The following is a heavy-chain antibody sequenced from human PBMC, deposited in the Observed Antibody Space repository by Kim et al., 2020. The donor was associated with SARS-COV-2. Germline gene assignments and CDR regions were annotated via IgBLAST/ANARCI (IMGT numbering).Heavy chain of an antibody. CDR3: ARGPRPTLYYYYGMDV. CDR2: MNPNSGNT. CDR1: GYTFTSYD. V-gene: IGHV1-8*01. J-gene: IGHJ6*02. Sequence: ASVKVSCKASGYTFTSYDINWVRQATGQGLEWMGWMNPNSGNTGYAQKFQGRVTMTRNTSISTAYMELSSLRSEDTAVYYCARGPRPTLYYYYGMDVWGQGTTVTVSS.